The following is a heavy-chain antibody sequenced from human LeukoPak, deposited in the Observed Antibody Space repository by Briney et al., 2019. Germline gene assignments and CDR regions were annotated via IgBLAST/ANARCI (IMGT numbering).Heavy chain of an antibody. CDR2: INHSGST. V-gene: IGHV4-34*01. Sequence: SETLSLTCVVYGGSFSGYYWSWIRQPPGKGLEWIGEINHSGSTNYNPSLKSRVTISVDTSKNQFSLKLSSVSAAGTAVYYCARNDILTGYTRGFDPWGQGTLVTVSS. D-gene: IGHD3-9*01. CDR3: ARNDILTGYTRGFDP. CDR1: GGSFSGYY. J-gene: IGHJ5*02.